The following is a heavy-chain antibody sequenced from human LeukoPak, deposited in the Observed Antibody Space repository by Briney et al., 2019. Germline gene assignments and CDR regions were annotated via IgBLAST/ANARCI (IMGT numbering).Heavy chain of an antibody. D-gene: IGHD6-19*01. CDR1: GFAFGSHA. Sequence: PGGSLRLSCAASGFAFGSHAMSWVRQAPGKGLEWVSAITDSGGNRQYTDSVKGRFTISRDNSKNTLYLQMDSLRADDTAVYYCAKSSRYGTGWYGKIDYWGQGTLVTVSS. CDR3: AKSSRYGTGWYGKIDY. CDR2: ITDSGGNR. V-gene: IGHV3-23*01. J-gene: IGHJ4*02.